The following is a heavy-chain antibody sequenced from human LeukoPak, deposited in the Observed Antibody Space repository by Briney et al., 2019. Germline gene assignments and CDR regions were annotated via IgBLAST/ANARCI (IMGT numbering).Heavy chain of an antibody. V-gene: IGHV5-51*01. CDR2: IYPGDSDT. CDR3: ARHWGYYDSSGYYGY. CDR1: GYRFTSYW. J-gene: IGHJ4*02. Sequence: GEALKISFKGSGYRFTSYWIGWVRPRPGKGLGWMGIIYPGDSDTRYSPSFQGQVTISADKSISTAYLQWSSLKASDTAMYYCARHWGYYDSSGYYGYWGQGTLVTVSS. D-gene: IGHD3-22*01.